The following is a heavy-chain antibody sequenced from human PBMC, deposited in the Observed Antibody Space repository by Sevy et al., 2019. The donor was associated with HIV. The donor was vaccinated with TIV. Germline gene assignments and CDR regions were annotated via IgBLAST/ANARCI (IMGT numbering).Heavy chain of an antibody. CDR3: ATGGSGGSFYDY. Sequence: GGSLRLSCVASGFTFSRKWMHWVRQAPGKGLVWVSQIERNGKTTYADSVRGRFTISRDNAKNTLYLQMNSLRAEDTAQYHCATGGSGGSFYDYWAQGTPVTVSS. CDR1: GFTFSRKW. CDR2: IERNGKT. J-gene: IGHJ4*02. D-gene: IGHD1-26*01. V-gene: IGHV3-74*01.